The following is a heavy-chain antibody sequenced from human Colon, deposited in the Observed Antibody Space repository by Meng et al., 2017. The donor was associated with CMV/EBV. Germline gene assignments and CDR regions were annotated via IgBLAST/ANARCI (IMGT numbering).Heavy chain of an antibody. Sequence: AYGFTFSDHYMDWVRQAPGKGLEWVGRTRNKANSYSTEYAASVKGRFTISRDESKNSLYLQMNSLKSEDTAVYYCTRVGSGRYFDNWGQGTLVTVSS. CDR2: TRNKANSYST. D-gene: IGHD1-26*01. V-gene: IGHV3-72*01. CDR3: TRVGSGRYFDN. CDR1: GFTFSDHY. J-gene: IGHJ4*02.